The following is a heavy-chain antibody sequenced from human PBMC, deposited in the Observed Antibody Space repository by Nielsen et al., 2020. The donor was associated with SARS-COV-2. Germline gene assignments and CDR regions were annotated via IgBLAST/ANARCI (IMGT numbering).Heavy chain of an antibody. V-gene: IGHV4-34*01. CDR2: INHSGTT. Sequence: SETLSLTCAFYGGSFSSYYWAWVRQSPGKGPEWIGEINHSGTTNYNPSLKTRVTISVDTSKRQVSLKMTSVTAADTAVYYCARRSDWFDPWGQGNLVTVSS. CDR3: ARRSDWFDP. CDR1: GGSFSSYY. J-gene: IGHJ5*02.